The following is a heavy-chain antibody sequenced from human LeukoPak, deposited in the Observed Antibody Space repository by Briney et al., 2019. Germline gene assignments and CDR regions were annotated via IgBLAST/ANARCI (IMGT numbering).Heavy chain of an antibody. J-gene: IGHJ5*02. CDR3: ARVMEYFPFDP. D-gene: IGHD2/OR15-2a*01. CDR2: IYTSGTT. CDR1: GGSISSYF. V-gene: IGHV4-4*07. Sequence: SETLSLTCTVSGGSISSYFWSWIRQPAGKRLEWIGRIYTSGTTNYNPSLKSRVTMSVDTSKNQFSLKLSSVTAADTAVYYCARVMEYFPFDPWGQGTLVTVSS.